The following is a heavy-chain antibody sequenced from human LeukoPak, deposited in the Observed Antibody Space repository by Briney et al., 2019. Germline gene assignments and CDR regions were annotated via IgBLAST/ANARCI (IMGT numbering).Heavy chain of an antibody. Sequence: SETLSLTCTVSGDSISSYYWSWIRQPAGKGLEWIGRIYTSGSTSYNPSLKSRVTMSVDTSKNQFSLKLSSVTAADTAVYYCARAGYSSSWYSGGEYYYYYMDVWGKGTTVTVSS. CDR1: GDSISSYY. CDR2: IYTSGST. J-gene: IGHJ6*03. V-gene: IGHV4-4*07. D-gene: IGHD6-13*01. CDR3: ARAGYSSSWYSGGEYYYYYMDV.